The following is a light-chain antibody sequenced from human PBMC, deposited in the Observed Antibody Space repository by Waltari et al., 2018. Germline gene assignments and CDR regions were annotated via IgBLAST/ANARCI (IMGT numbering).Light chain of an antibody. CDR1: SSDVGKHNF. Sequence: QSALTQPPSASGSSGQSVTISCAGTSSDVGKHNFVSWYQQHPGKAPTLMIYDVNKRPSGVPDRFSGAKSGNAASLIVCGIQAEDEAVYFCCSLSGGNTILFGGGTKLTVL. CDR3: CSLSGGNTIL. V-gene: IGLV2-8*01. J-gene: IGLJ2*01. CDR2: DVN.